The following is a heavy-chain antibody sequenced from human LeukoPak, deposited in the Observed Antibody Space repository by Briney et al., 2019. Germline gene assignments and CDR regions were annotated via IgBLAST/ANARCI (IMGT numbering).Heavy chain of an antibody. V-gene: IGHV4-38-2*02. J-gene: IGHJ6*03. D-gene: IGHD6-13*01. CDR1: GYSIRSGYY. CDR2: IYYSGST. CDR3: ARAWVGSSHFYFYYYMDV. Sequence: SETLSLTCNVSGYSIRSGYYWGWIRQPPGKGLEWIGSIYYSGSTYYNPSLKSRVTISVDTSKNQFSLKLSSVTAADTAVYYCARAWVGSSHFYFYYYMDVWGKGTTVTVSS.